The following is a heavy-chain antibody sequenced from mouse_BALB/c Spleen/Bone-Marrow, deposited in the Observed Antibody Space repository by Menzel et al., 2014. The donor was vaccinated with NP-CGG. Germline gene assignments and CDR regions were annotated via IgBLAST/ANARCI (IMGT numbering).Heavy chain of an antibody. CDR3: ARSGTVVDPDLIY. J-gene: IGHJ3*01. D-gene: IGHD1-1*01. Sequence: VKLVESGAELAKPGASVKMSCKASGYTFTIYWMHWVKQRTGQGLGWIGYIDPSTGYTENNQKFKDKATLTADKSSSTGYMQLRSLTSEDSAVYFCARSGTVVDPDLIYLGHGTLVTVSA. CDR2: IDPSTGYT. CDR1: GYTFTIYW. V-gene: IGHV1-7*01.